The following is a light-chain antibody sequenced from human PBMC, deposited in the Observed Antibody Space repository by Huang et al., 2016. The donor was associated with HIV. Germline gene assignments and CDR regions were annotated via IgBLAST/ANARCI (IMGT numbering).Light chain of an antibody. CDR3: QQYYSSLWT. CDR1: QNLLYNSNNKNY. V-gene: IGKV4-1*01. Sequence: DIVMTQSPDSLTVSLGERATIHCKSSQNLLYNSNNKNYLNWYQQKPGQPPKLLIYWASARESGGPDRFSGSGSGTNFTLNINSLQAEDVAVYYCQQYYSSLWTFGQGTKVEIK. J-gene: IGKJ1*01. CDR2: WAS.